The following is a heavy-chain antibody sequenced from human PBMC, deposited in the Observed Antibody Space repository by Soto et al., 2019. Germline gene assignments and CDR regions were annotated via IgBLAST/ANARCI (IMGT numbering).Heavy chain of an antibody. V-gene: IGHV3-48*02. D-gene: IGHD6-19*01. J-gene: IGHJ5*02. CDR1: GFTFSTYS. CDR3: VRDASGGSYLNYFDL. Sequence: GGSLRLSCAASGFTFSTYSMNWVRQAPGKGLEWVSYVSSHSSTTYYADSVKGRSSISRDNAENALYLQMNSLRDEDTAVYYCVRDASGGSYLNYFDLWGQGTLVTVSS. CDR2: VSSHSSTT.